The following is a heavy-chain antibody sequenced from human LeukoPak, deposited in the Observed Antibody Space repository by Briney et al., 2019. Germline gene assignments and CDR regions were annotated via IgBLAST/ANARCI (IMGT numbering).Heavy chain of an antibody. D-gene: IGHD1-26*01. CDR2: IYPGDSDA. J-gene: IGHJ4*02. CDR1: GYSFTSYW. V-gene: IGHV5-51*01. Sequence: GESLKISCKGSGYSFTSYWIGWVRQMPGKGLEWMGIIYPGDSDARYSPSFQGQVTISADKSISTAYLQWSSLKASDTAMYYCVTRYQGSGYYFDYWGQGTLVTVSS. CDR3: VTRYQGSGYYFDY.